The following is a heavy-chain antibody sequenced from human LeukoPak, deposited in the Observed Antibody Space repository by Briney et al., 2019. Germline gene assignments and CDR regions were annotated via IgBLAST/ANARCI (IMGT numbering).Heavy chain of an antibody. CDR2: ISSTSSAI. J-gene: IGHJ4*02. V-gene: IGHV3-48*04. Sequence: SGGSLRPSCAASGFTFSSYSMNWVRQAPGKGLEWLSYISSTSSAIYYADSLKGRFTISRDNAKNSLYLQMDSLRAEDTAVYYCARVIGSYGDSAYWGQGTLVTVSS. CDR3: ARVIGSYGDSAY. D-gene: IGHD3-16*01. CDR1: GFTFSSYS.